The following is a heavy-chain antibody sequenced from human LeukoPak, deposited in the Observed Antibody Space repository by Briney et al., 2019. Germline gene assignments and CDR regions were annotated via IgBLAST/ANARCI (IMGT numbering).Heavy chain of an antibody. V-gene: IGHV1-18*01. CDR1: GYTFTSYG. CDR3: ARCDFHQGYYYYGMDV. J-gene: IGHJ6*02. Sequence: GASVKVSCKASGYTFTSYGISWVRQAPGQGLEWMGWISAYNGNTNYAQKLQGRVTMTTDTSTSTAYMELRSLRSDDTAVYYCARCDFHQGYYYYGMDVWGQGTTVTVPS. D-gene: IGHD3-3*01. CDR2: ISAYNGNT.